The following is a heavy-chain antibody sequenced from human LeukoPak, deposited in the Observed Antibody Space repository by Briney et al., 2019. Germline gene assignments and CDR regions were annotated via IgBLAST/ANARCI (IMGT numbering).Heavy chain of an antibody. J-gene: IGHJ4*02. CDR3: TKEGDVVGATIDS. CDR2: ISHSGTT. D-gene: IGHD1-26*01. Sequence: PSETLSLTCIASDYSISSGYYWGWIRQPPGKGLAWIGSISHSGTTYYNPSFKSRITISLDTSKNQFSLKLRSVTAADTAFYYCTKEGDVVGATIDSWGQGTLVTVSS. V-gene: IGHV4-38-2*02. CDR1: DYSISSGYY.